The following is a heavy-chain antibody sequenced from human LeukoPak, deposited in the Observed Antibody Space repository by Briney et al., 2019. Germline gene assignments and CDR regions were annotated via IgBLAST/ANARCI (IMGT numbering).Heavy chain of an antibody. Sequence: PGGSLRLSCAASGFTFTSYSMNWVRQAPGKGLEWVSTISGGGGSTYYADSVKGRFTISRDNSKNTLYLQVNSLRAEDTAVYYCARFGELGWFDPWGQGTLVTVSS. V-gene: IGHV3-23*01. D-gene: IGHD3-10*01. J-gene: IGHJ5*02. CDR1: GFTFTSYS. CDR2: ISGGGGST. CDR3: ARFGELGWFDP.